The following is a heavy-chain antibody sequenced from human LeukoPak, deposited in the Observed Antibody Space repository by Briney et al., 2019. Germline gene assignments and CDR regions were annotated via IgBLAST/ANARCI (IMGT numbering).Heavy chain of an antibody. J-gene: IGHJ4*02. Sequence: GRSLRLSCAASGFTFSNYGMHWIRQAPDKGLEWVAVISYDGKTQYYADSVKGRFTFSRDNSRNTLYLQMNSLRAEDTAIFYCAKEGSSGFIDSWGRGTLVTVSS. D-gene: IGHD6-19*01. CDR2: ISYDGKTQ. CDR1: GFTFSNYG. V-gene: IGHV3-30*18. CDR3: AKEGSSGFIDS.